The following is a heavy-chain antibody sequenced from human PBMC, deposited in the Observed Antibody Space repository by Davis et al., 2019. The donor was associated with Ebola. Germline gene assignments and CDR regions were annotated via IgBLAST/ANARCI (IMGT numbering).Heavy chain of an antibody. Sequence: SVKVSCKASGYTFTGYYMHWVRQAPGQGLEWMGGIIPQKFQGRVTITADESTSTAYMELSSLRSEDTAVYYCARSSSSWYDFDYWGQGTLVTVSS. CDR2: IIP. CDR3: ARSSSSWYDFDY. CDR1: GYTFTGYY. J-gene: IGHJ4*02. D-gene: IGHD6-13*01. V-gene: IGHV1-69*13.